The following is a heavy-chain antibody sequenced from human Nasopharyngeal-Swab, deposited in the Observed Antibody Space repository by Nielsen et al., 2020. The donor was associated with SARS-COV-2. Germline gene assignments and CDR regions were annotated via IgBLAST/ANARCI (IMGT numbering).Heavy chain of an antibody. J-gene: IGHJ3*01. Sequence: LKISCAASGFTLHSYWMHWVRQAPGKGLVWVSRINSDGTNTIYADSAKGRFTISRDNANNSLYLQMNSLRPEDTALYFCAKAEYFGDGSSGWYSAFDLWGQGTMVTVSS. V-gene: IGHV3-74*01. CDR3: AKAEYFGDGSSGWYSAFDL. CDR1: GFTLHSYW. CDR2: INSDGTNT. D-gene: IGHD6-19*01.